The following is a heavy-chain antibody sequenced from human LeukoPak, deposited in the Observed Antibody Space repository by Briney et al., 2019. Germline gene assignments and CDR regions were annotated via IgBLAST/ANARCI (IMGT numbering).Heavy chain of an antibody. CDR3: VGDKENNDFWTSYYPLDY. J-gene: IGHJ4*02. V-gene: IGHV1-18*01. D-gene: IGHD3-3*01. Sequence: ASVKVSCKASGYTFTRYGISWVRQAPGQGLEWMGWISPYNGNTNYVEKFQGRVTMTTDTSTNTAYMELTSLRADDTAVFYCVGDKENNDFWTSYYPLDYWGQGTLVTVSS. CDR2: ISPYNGNT. CDR1: GYTFTRYG.